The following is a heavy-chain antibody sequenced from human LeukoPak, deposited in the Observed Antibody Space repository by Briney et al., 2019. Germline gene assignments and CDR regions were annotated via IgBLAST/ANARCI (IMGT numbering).Heavy chain of an antibody. D-gene: IGHD3-22*01. CDR1: GFTFSSYS. Sequence: GGSLRLSCAAPGFTFSSYSMNWVRQAPGKGLEWVSSISSSGIYIYYADSVKGRFTISRDNAKNSLYLQMNSLRAEDTAVYYCARVAYYDSSDYSAFDIWGQGTMVTVSS. J-gene: IGHJ3*02. CDR2: ISSSGIYI. CDR3: ARVAYYDSSDYSAFDI. V-gene: IGHV3-21*01.